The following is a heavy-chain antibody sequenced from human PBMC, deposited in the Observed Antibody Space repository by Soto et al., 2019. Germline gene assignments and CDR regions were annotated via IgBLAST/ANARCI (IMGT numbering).Heavy chain of an antibody. J-gene: IGHJ6*03. CDR3: ATGGYCSSTSCRQASGYYYYMDV. CDR1: GYTLTALS. D-gene: IGHD2-2*01. CDR2: FDPEDGET. V-gene: IGHV1-24*01. Sequence: ASVKVSCKVSGYTLTALSMHWVRQAPGKGLEWMGGFDPEDGETIYAQKFQGRVTMTEDTSTDTAYMELSGLRSEDTAVYYCATGGYCSSTSCRQASGYYYYMDVWGKGTTVTVSS.